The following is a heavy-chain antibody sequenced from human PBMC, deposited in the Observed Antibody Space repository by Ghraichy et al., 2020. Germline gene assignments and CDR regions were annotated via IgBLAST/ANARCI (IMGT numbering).Heavy chain of an antibody. D-gene: IGHD3-10*01. CDR2: IYYSGST. CDR1: GGSISSYY. J-gene: IGHJ6*01. CDR3: ARDRVYYYGSGSYYNGMDV. Sequence: SETLSLTCTVSGGSISSYYWSWIRQPPGKGLEWIGYIYYSGSTNYNPSLKSRVTISVDTSKNQFSLKLSSVTAADTAVYYCARDRVYYYGSGSYYNGMDVWGQGTTVTVSS. V-gene: IGHV4-59*01.